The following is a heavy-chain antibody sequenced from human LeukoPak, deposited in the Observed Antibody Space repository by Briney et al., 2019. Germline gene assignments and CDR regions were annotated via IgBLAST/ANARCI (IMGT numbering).Heavy chain of an antibody. CDR1: GDTFTSYD. D-gene: IGHD4-17*01. Sequence: ASVKVSCKASGDTFTSYDINWVRQATGQGLEWMGWMNPNSRNTGYAQKFQGRVTMTRNTSISTAYMELSSLRSEDTAVYYCAREGDYGDYSKSFYYMDVWGKGTTVTVSS. CDR3: AREGDYGDYSKSFYYMDV. J-gene: IGHJ6*03. CDR2: MNPNSRNT. V-gene: IGHV1-8*01.